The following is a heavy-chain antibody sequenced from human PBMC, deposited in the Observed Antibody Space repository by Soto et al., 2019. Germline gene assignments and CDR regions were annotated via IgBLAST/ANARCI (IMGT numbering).Heavy chain of an antibody. CDR2: IIPIFGTA. J-gene: IGHJ6*02. CDR1: GGTFSSYA. Sequence: SVKVSCKASGGTFSSYAISWVRQAPGQGLEWMGGIIPIFGTANYAQKFQGRVTITADESTSTAYMELGSLRSEDTAVYYCARDIHYSNYEEDYYYYYGMDVWGQGTTVTVSS. CDR3: ARDIHYSNYEEDYYYYYGMDV. V-gene: IGHV1-69*13. D-gene: IGHD4-4*01.